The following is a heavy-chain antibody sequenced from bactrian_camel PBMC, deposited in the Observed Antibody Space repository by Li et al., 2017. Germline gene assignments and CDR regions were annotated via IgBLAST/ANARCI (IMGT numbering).Heavy chain of an antibody. J-gene: IGHJ6*01. D-gene: IGHD5*01. CDR3: ATQTTGWAFRY. Sequence: VQLVESGGGLVQPGESQRLSCVASGFTFRNYDMNWVRQAPGKGLEWVSGILTSGDTHYDYSVMGRFTISRDNVKNTLYLQMNNLKTDDTAVYYCATQTTGWAFRYWGRGTQVTVS. CDR2: ILTSGDT. V-gene: IGHV3S40*01. CDR1: GFTFRNYD.